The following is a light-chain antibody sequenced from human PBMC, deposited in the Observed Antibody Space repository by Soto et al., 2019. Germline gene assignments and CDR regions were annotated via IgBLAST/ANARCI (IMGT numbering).Light chain of an antibody. J-gene: IGLJ3*02. CDR2: EVS. CDR1: SSDIGDYNY. CDR3: SSYAGYSNWK. Sequence: QSALTQPPSASGSPGQSVTISCSGTSSDIGDYNYVSWYQQYPGKAPKLIIFEVSKRPSGVPDRFSGSKSGNTASLTVSGLQAEDEADYHCSSYAGYSNWKFGGGTKLTVL. V-gene: IGLV2-8*01.